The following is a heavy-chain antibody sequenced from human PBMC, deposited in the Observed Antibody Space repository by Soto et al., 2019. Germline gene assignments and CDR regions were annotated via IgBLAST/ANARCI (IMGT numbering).Heavy chain of an antibody. CDR3: VHRLRRDKCRGGNGYRFDV. CDR2: FFWDGDK. CDR1: GFSLSTHGVG. Sequence: QITLRESGPTLVKPTQTLTLTCTFSGFSLSTHGVGVGWMRQPPGEALEWLALFFWDGDKRYSPSLKSRLTITKDTSKNQVVLIMTNTDPVDTATYYCVHRLRRDKCRGGNGYRFDVWGQGTPVSVSS. V-gene: IGHV2-5*02. D-gene: IGHD2-15*01. J-gene: IGHJ5*02.